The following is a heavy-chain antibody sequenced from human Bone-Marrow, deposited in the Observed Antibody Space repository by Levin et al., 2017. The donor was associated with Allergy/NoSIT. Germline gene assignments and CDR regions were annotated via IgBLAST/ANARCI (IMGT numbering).Heavy chain of an antibody. J-gene: IGHJ4*02. Sequence: ESLKISCTVSGDSFISHYWTWIRQPPGKGLEWIGYIYYTGSTNYNPSLKSRVAMSLDTSKSQFSLKLSSVTAADTAVYYCARGYSLYDYDYWGQGTLVTVSS. V-gene: IGHV4-59*11. CDR3: ARGYSLYDYDY. D-gene: IGHD5/OR15-5a*01. CDR1: GDSFISHY. CDR2: IYYTGST.